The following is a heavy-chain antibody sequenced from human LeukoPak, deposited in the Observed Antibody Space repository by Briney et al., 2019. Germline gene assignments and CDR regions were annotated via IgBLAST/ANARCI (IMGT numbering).Heavy chain of an antibody. Sequence: GGSLRLSCAASGFTFSSYAMHWVRQAPGKGLEWVAVISYDGSNKYYADSVKGRFTISRDNSKNTLYLQMDSLRAEDTAVYYCARRYSNTWYYLDSWGQGTLVTVSS. CDR2: ISYDGSNK. V-gene: IGHV3-30-3*01. J-gene: IGHJ4*02. CDR1: GFTFSSYA. CDR3: ARRYSNTWYYLDS. D-gene: IGHD1-26*01.